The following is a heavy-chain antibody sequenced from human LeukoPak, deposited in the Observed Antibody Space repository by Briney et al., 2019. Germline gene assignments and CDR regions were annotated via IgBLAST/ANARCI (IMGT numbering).Heavy chain of an antibody. D-gene: IGHD6-13*01. J-gene: IGHJ4*02. CDR2: ISYSGST. CDR3: ARQGGYIAPLAL. Sequence: PSETLSLTCTVSGGSISSYYWSWIRQPPGKGLEWIGYISYSGSTDYNPSLKSRVTISVDTSKNQFSLKLASVTAADTAVYYCARQGGYIAPLALWGQGTLVTVSA. V-gene: IGHV4-59*08. CDR1: GGSISSYY.